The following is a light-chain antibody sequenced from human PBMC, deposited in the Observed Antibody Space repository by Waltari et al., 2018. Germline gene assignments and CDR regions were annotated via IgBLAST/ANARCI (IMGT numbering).Light chain of an antibody. CDR3: SSYITSNTLEL. CDR1: SSDVGSYNY. Sequence: QSALTQPASVSGSPGQSITISCTGTSSDVGSYNYVSWYQQHPGKAPKLMIYDVSYRPSGVSNLSSGSKSCNTASLTISGLQAEDEADYDCSSYITSNTLELFGGGTSLTVL. CDR2: DVS. J-gene: IGLJ2*01. V-gene: IGLV2-14*03.